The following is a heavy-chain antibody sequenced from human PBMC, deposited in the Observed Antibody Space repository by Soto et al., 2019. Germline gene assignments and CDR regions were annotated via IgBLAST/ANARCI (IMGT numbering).Heavy chain of an antibody. Sequence: GASGKVSCKASGYTFTSYGISWVRQAPGQGLEWMGWISAYNGNTNYAQKLQGRVTMTTDTSTSTAYMELRSLRSDDTAVYYCARDSVAVANLNYYYHGMDVWGQGTTDPVSS. J-gene: IGHJ6*02. D-gene: IGHD6-19*01. V-gene: IGHV1-18*01. CDR3: ARDSVAVANLNYYYHGMDV. CDR1: GYTFTSYG. CDR2: ISAYNGNT.